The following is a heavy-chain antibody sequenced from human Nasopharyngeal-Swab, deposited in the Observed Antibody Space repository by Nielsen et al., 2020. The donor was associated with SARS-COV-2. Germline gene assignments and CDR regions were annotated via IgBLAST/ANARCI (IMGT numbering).Heavy chain of an antibody. J-gene: IGHJ5*02. D-gene: IGHD2-15*01. CDR1: GGSISSSSYY. V-gene: IGHV4-39*01. Sequence: SETLSLTCTVSGGSISSSSYYWGWIRQPPGKGLEWIGSIYYSGSTYYNPSLKSRVTISVDTSKNQFSPKLSSVTAADTAVYYCASQDIVVVVAAYWFDPWGQGTLVTVSS. CDR2: IYYSGST. CDR3: ASQDIVVVVAAYWFDP.